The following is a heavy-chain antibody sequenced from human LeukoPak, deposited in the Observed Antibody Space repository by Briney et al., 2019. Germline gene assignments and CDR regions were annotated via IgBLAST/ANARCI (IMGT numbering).Heavy chain of an antibody. D-gene: IGHD5-12*01. V-gene: IGHV3-66*02. Sequence: GGSLRLSCAASGFTVSSNYMSWVRQAPGKGLEWVSVIYSGGSTYYADSVKGRFTISRDNSKNTLYLQMNSLRAEDTAVYYCARDSGYDSPVDYWGQGTLVTASS. CDR3: ARDSGYDSPVDY. CDR1: GFTVSSNY. CDR2: IYSGGST. J-gene: IGHJ4*02.